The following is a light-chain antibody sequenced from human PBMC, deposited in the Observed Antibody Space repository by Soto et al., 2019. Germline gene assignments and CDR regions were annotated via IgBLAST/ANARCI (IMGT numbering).Light chain of an antibody. CDR2: GAS. CDR3: QQFSSYPLT. J-gene: IGKJ4*01. V-gene: IGKV3-20*01. CDR1: QSVSSTY. Sequence: EIVLTQSPGTLSLSPGERGTLSCRASQSVSSTYLAWYQQKPGQAPRLLIHGASTRATGFPARFSGSGSGTDSTLTISSLQSEDFAVYYCQQFSSYPLTFGGGTKV.